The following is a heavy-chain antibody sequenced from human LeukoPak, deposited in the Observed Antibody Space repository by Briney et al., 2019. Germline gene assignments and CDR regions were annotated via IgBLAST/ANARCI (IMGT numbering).Heavy chain of an antibody. CDR1: GYTFTGYY. J-gene: IGHJ4*02. V-gene: IGHV1-2*02. CDR3: ARDPSRSSGRDY. D-gene: IGHD6-19*01. Sequence: ASVKVSCKASGYTFTGYYMHWVRQAPGQGLEWMGWINPNSGGTNYAQKFQGRVTMTRDTSISTAYMELSRLRSDDTAVYYCARDPSRSSGRDYWGQGTLVTVSS. CDR2: INPNSGGT.